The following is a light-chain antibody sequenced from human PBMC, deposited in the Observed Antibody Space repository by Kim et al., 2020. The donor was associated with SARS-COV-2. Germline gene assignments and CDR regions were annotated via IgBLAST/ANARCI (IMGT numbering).Light chain of an antibody. CDR3: GTWDSSLSAHAV. J-gene: IGLJ7*01. CDR1: SSNIGNNY. CDR2: DNN. Sequence: QKVTISCSGSSSNIGNNYVSWYQQLPGTAPQLLIYDNNKRPSGIPDRFSGSKSGTSATLGITGLQTGDEADYYCGTWDSSLSAHAVFGGGTQLTVL. V-gene: IGLV1-51*01.